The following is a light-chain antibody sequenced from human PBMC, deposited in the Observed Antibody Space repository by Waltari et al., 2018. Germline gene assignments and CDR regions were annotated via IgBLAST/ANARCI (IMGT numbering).Light chain of an antibody. CDR3: AAWDDSLSGHVV. V-gene: IGLV1-47*01. CDR2: RNN. CDR1: SSNIGSNY. Sequence: QSVLTQPPSASGPPGQRFTISFSGSSSNIGSNYVYWYQQLPGTAPKLLIYRNNQRPSGVPDRFSGSKSGTSASLAISGLRSEDEADYYCAAWDDSLSGHVVFGGGTKLTVL. J-gene: IGLJ2*01.